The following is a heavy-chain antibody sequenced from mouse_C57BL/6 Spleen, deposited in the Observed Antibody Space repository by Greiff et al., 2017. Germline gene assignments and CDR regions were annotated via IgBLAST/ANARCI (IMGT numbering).Heavy chain of an antibody. V-gene: IGHV5-16*01. CDR3: ARVGYDGYYPFAY. D-gene: IGHD2-3*01. CDR1: GFTFSDYY. Sequence: EVKLVESEGGLVQPGSSMKLSCTASGFTFSDYYMAWVRQVPEKGLEWVANINYDGSSTYYLDSLKSRFIISRDNAKNILYLQMSSLKSEDTATYYCARVGYDGYYPFAYWGQGTLVTVSA. CDR2: INYDGSST. J-gene: IGHJ3*01.